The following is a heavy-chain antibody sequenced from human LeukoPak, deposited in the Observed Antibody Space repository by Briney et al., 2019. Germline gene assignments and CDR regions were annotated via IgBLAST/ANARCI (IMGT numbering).Heavy chain of an antibody. CDR1: GYSISSGYY. Sequence: SETLSLTCAVSGYSISSGYYWGWIRQPPGKGLEWIGSIYHSGSTYYNPSLKSRVTISVDTPKNQFSLKLSSVTAADTAVYYCARGTPYDSSGYYFDYWGQGTLVTVSS. D-gene: IGHD3-22*01. V-gene: IGHV4-38-2*01. CDR3: ARGTPYDSSGYYFDY. J-gene: IGHJ4*02. CDR2: IYHSGST.